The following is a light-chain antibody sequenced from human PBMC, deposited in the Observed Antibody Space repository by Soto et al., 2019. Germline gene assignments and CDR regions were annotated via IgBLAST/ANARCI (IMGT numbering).Light chain of an antibody. V-gene: IGLV2-8*01. J-gene: IGLJ1*01. CDR1: SSDVGAYDY. CDR3: SSFAGSNNFPYV. CDR2: EIN. Sequence: QSALTQPPSASGSPGQSVTISCTGTSSDVGAYDYVSWYQQHPGKAPKLMIYEINKRPSGVPDRFSGSKSGNTASLNVAGLQAEDETDYYCSSFAGSNNFPYVFGTGTKLTVL.